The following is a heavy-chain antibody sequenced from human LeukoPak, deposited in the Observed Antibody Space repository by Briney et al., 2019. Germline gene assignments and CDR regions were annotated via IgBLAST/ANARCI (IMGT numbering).Heavy chain of an antibody. CDR2: IGGGDVEI. J-gene: IGHJ4*02. V-gene: IGHV3-23*01. Sequence: GGSLRLSCAMSGFTFTNNAMTWVRQAPGKGLEWVSTIGGGDVEIHYADSVKGRFTISRDNSKNTLYLQMNSLRAEDTAVYYCGRGHRFCSRGNCNSPVDYWGQGTLVTVSS. CDR1: GFTFTNNA. CDR3: GRGHRFCSRGNCNSPVDY. D-gene: IGHD2-15*01.